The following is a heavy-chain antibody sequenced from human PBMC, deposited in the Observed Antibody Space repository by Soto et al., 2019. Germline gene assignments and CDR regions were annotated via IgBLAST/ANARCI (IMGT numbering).Heavy chain of an antibody. CDR2: FDPEDGET. V-gene: IGHV1-24*01. Sequence: ASVKVSCKVSGYTLTELSMHWVRQATGKGLEWMGGFDPEDGETIYAQKFQGRVTMTEDTSTDTAYMELSSLRSEDTAVYYCATAYDSSGYYYVFDYWGQGTLVTVSS. CDR3: ATAYDSSGYYYVFDY. J-gene: IGHJ4*02. CDR1: GYTLTELS. D-gene: IGHD3-22*01.